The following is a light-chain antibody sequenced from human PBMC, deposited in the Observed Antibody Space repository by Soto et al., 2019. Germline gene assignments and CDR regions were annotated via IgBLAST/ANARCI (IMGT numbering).Light chain of an antibody. V-gene: IGKV3-20*01. Sequence: EIVLTQSPGTMSFSPGERATLSCRASQSVSSSYLAWYQHKPGQAPRLLIYGGSSRATGVPDRFSGSGSGTDFTLTISRLEPEDFAVYYCQQYGSSPTFGPGTKLNIK. CDR3: QQYGSSPT. J-gene: IGKJ3*01. CDR2: GGS. CDR1: QSVSSSY.